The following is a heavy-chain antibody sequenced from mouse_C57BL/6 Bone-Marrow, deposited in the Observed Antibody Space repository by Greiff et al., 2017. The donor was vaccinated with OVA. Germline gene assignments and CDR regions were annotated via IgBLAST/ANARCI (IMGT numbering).Heavy chain of an antibody. V-gene: IGHV1-69*01. J-gene: IGHJ2*01. CDR2: IDPSDSYT. Sequence: QVQLKQPGAELVMPGASVKLSCKASGYTFTSYWMHWVKQRPGQGLEWIGEIDPSDSYTNYNQKFKGKSTLTVDKSSSTAYMQLSSLTSEDSAVYYCATLYDYGDYWGQGTTLTVSS. CDR1: GYTFTSYW. CDR3: ATLYDYGDY. D-gene: IGHD2-4*01.